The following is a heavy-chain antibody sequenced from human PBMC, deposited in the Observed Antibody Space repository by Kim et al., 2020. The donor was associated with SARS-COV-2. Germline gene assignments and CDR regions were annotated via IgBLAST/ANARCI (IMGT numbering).Heavy chain of an antibody. CDR1: GGSISSSGHY. Sequence: SETLSLTCSISGGSISSSGHYWGWLRQPPGTGLDWIGSIHASGTSYYSASLTSRVTISVDTSKNQFSLKVSSVTTEDTAVYHCGRHVDFASGYRYNGMDVWGQGSTVTVSS. D-gene: IGHD3-10*01. J-gene: IGHJ6*02. CDR2: IHASGTS. V-gene: IGHV4-39*01. CDR3: GRHVDFASGYRYNGMDV.